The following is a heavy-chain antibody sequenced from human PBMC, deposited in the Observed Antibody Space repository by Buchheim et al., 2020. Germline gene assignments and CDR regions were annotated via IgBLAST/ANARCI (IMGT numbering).Heavy chain of an antibody. CDR3: ARGAFADGLDA. CDR2: VKRDGSET. J-gene: IGHJ6*02. D-gene: IGHD3-3*02. Sequence: EVQLVESGGGLVQPGGSLRLSCAASGFSFSSYWMNWGRQAPGKGLVWISRVKRDGSETFYAENVKGRFTISRDNDKNTLYLQMNSLRAEDTAVYYCARGAFADGLDAWGQGTT. V-gene: IGHV3-74*02. CDR1: GFSFSSYW.